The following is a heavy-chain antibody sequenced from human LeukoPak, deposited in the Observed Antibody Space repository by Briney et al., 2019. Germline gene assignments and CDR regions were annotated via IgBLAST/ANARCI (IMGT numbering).Heavy chain of an antibody. V-gene: IGHV3-30*02. CDR3: AKEITMVRGVTY. CDR1: GFTFSSYG. J-gene: IGHJ4*02. D-gene: IGHD3-10*01. Sequence: GGSLRLSCAASGFTFSSYGMHWVRQAPGKGLEWVAFIRYDGSNKYYADSVKGRFTISRDNSKNTLYLQVNSLRAEDTAVYYCAKEITMVRGVTYWGQGTLVTVSS. CDR2: IRYDGSNK.